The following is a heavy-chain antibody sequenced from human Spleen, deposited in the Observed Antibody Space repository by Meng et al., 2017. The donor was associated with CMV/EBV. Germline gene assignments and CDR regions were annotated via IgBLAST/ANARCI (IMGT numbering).Heavy chain of an antibody. J-gene: IGHJ4*02. CDR3: AKDFHGGNSVLSD. D-gene: IGHD4-23*01. Sequence: GESLKISCAASGFTFSNYGMNWVRQAPGKGLEWVALIWYHGSNKYYADSVKGRFIISRDNSNNMLYLQMNSLRAEDTAVYYCAKDFHGGNSVLSDWGQGTLVTVSS. V-gene: IGHV3-30*02. CDR2: IWYHGSNK. CDR1: GFTFSNYG.